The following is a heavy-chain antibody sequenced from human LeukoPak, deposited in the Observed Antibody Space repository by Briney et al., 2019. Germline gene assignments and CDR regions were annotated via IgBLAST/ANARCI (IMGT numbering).Heavy chain of an antibody. CDR2: INHSGST. Sequence: PSETLSLTCAVYGGSFSGYYWSWIRQPPGKGLEWTGEINHSGSTNYNPSLKSRVTISVDTSKNQFSLKLSSVTAADTAVYYCARGLRKYSSSSSPVYWGQGTLVTVSS. D-gene: IGHD6-6*01. V-gene: IGHV4-34*01. CDR3: ARGLRKYSSSSSPVY. J-gene: IGHJ4*02. CDR1: GGSFSGYY.